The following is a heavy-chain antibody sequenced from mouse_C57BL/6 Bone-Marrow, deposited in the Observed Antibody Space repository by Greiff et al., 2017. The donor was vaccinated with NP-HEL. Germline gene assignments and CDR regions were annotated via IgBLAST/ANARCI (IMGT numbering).Heavy chain of an antibody. D-gene: IGHD4-1*01. J-gene: IGHJ2*01. CDR1: GFTFSDYG. CDR3: ARQTGLGLHFDY. CDR2: ISSGSSTI. V-gene: IGHV5-17*01. Sequence: EVKLMESGGGLVKPGGSLKLSCAASGFTFSDYGMHWVRQAPEKGLEWVAYISSGSSTIYYADTVKGRFTISRDNAKNTLFLQMTSLRSEDTAMYYCARQTGLGLHFDYWGQGTTLTVSS.